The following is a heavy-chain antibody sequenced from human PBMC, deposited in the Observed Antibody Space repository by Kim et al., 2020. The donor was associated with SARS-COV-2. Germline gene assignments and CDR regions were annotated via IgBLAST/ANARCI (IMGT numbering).Heavy chain of an antibody. Sequence: YADSVKGRFTISRDNSKNTLYLQMNSLRAEDTAVYYCAKDIVAAADAFDIWGQGTMVTVSS. V-gene: IGHV3-33*06. D-gene: IGHD6-13*01. CDR3: AKDIVAAADAFDI. J-gene: IGHJ3*02.